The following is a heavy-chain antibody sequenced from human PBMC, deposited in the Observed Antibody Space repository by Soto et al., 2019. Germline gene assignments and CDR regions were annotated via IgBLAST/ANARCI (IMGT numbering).Heavy chain of an antibody. CDR2: IIPIFGTA. CDR3: ARKDITMVRGRNNWFDP. CDR1: GGTFSSYA. J-gene: IGHJ5*02. Sequence: SVKVSCKASGGTFSSYAISWVRQAPGQGPEWMGGIIPIFGTANYAQKFQGRVTITADESTSTAYMELSSLRSEDTAVYYCARKDITMVRGRNNWFDPWGQGTLVTVSS. D-gene: IGHD3-10*01. V-gene: IGHV1-69*13.